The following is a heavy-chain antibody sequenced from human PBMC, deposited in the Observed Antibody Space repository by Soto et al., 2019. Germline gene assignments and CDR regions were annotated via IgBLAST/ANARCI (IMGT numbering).Heavy chain of an antibody. J-gene: IGHJ4*02. Sequence: SGPTLVNPTQTLTLTCTFSGFSLSTSGVGVGWIRQPPGKALEWLALIYWDDDKRYSPSLKSRLTITKDTSKNQVVLTMTNMDPVDTATYYCAHVTMIVVYPMIKLGPFDYWGQGTLVTVSS. CDR1: GFSLSTSGVG. D-gene: IGHD3-22*01. CDR2: IYWDDDK. V-gene: IGHV2-5*02. CDR3: AHVTMIVVYPMIKLGPFDY.